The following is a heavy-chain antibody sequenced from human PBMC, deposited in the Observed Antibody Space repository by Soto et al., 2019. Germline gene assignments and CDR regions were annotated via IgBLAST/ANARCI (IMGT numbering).Heavy chain of an antibody. CDR1: GFTFSTYG. J-gene: IGHJ4*02. CDR2: IWYDGSIK. CDR3: ARSPAGYSYGYGADY. Sequence: PGGSLRLSCAASGFTFSTYGMHWVRQAPGKGLEWVAVIWYDGSIKYYADSVKGRFTISRDNSYNKLYLQINSLRAEDTAVYYCARSPAGYSYGYGADYWGQGTLVTVSS. V-gene: IGHV3-33*01. D-gene: IGHD5-18*01.